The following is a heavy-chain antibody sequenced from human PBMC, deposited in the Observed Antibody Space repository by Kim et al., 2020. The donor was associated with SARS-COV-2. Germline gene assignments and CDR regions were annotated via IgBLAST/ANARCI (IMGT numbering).Heavy chain of an antibody. CDR3: AKDLAGGQWLATI. V-gene: IGHV3-30*18. D-gene: IGHD6-19*01. CDR1: GFTFSSYG. Sequence: GGSLRLSCAASGFTFSSYGMHWVRQAPGKGLEWVAVISYDGSNKYYADSVKGRFTISRDNSKNTLYLQMNSLRAEETAVYYCAKDLAGGQWLATIWGQG. J-gene: IGHJ3*02. CDR2: ISYDGSNK.